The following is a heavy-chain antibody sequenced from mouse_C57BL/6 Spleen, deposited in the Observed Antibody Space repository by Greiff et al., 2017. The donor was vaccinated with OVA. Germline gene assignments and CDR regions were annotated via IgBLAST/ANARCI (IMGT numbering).Heavy chain of an antibody. V-gene: IGHV5-16*01. CDR1: GFTFSDYY. Sequence: EVKVVESEGGLVQPGSSMKLSCTASGFTFSDYYMAWVRQVPEKGLEWVANINYDGSSTYYLDSLKSRFIISRDNAKNILYLQMSSLKSEDTATYYCARDYLAMDYWGQGTSVTVSS. J-gene: IGHJ4*01. CDR3: ARDYLAMDY. CDR2: INYDGSST.